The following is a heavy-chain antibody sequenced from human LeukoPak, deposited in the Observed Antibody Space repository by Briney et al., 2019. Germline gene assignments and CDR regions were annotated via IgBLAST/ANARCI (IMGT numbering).Heavy chain of an antibody. V-gene: IGHV4-34*01. Sequence: SETLSLTCAVYGGSFSGYYWSWIRQPPGKGLEWIGEINHSGSTNYNPSLKSRVAISVDTSKNQFSLKLSSVTAADTAVYYCAKITPGEYPRERFKWFDPWGQGTLGTGS. CDR2: INHSGST. J-gene: IGHJ5*02. CDR1: GGSFSGYY. CDR3: AKITPGEYPRERFKWFDP. D-gene: IGHD4-17*01.